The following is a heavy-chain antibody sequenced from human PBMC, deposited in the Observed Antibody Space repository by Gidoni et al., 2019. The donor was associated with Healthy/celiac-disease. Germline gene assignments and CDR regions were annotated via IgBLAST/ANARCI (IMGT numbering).Heavy chain of an antibody. CDR2: ISSSSSYI. D-gene: IGHD3-22*01. CDR1: GFTFSSYS. J-gene: IGHJ3*02. Sequence: EVQLVESGGGLVKPGGSLRLSCAASGFTFSSYSMNWVRQAPGKGLEWVSSISSSSSYIYYADSVKGRFTISRDNAKNSLYLQMNSLRAEDTAVYYCARVADYYDSSGYYYEGDAFDIWGQGTMVTVSS. CDR3: ARVADYYDSSGYYYEGDAFDI. V-gene: IGHV3-21*01.